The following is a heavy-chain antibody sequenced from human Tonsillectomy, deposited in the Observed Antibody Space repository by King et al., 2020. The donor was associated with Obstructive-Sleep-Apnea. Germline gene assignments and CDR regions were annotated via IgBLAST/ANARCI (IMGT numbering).Heavy chain of an antibody. V-gene: IGHV3-23*04. Sequence: VQLVESGGGLVQPGGSLRLSCAASGFTFSSYAMSWVRQAPGKGLEWVSVISGSGGSPYYAKSVKGRFTISRHNSKTTLYLQMNSLRAEDTAVYYCAKARQPYVSGEDYFDYWGQGTLVTVSS. CDR1: GFTFSSYA. D-gene: IGHD6-19*01. CDR3: AKARQPYVSGEDYFDY. CDR2: ISGSGGSP. J-gene: IGHJ4*02.